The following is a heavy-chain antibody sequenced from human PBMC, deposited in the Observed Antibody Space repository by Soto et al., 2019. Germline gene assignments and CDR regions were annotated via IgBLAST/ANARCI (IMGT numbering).Heavy chain of an antibody. CDR2: IFHSGST. V-gene: IGHV4-59*12. CDR1: DDSISTYF. Sequence: SETLSLTCTVSDDSISTYFWSWIRQTPGKGLEWIGYIFHSGSTNHNLSLKSRVTISIDTSKNQFSLKLSSVTAADTAVYYCAERNYGSGSYPPYYGMDVWGQGTTVTVSS. CDR3: AERNYGSGSYPPYYGMDV. J-gene: IGHJ6*02. D-gene: IGHD3-10*01.